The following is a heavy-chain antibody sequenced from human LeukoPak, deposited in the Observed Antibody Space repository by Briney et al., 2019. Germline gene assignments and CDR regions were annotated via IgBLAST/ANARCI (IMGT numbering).Heavy chain of an antibody. V-gene: IGHV1-2*02. CDR3: ARSKELEV. D-gene: IGHD1-26*01. J-gene: IGHJ4*02. CDR1: GYTFTGYY. Sequence: GASVKVSCKASGYTFTGYYMHWVRQAPGQGLEWMGWVNPNSGGTNYAQKFQGRVTMTRDTSISTAYMEVTRLTPDDTAIYCCARSKELEVWGQGTLVTVSS. CDR2: VNPNSGGT.